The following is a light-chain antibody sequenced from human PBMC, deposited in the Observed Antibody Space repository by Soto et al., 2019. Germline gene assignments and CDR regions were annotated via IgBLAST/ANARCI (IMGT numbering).Light chain of an antibody. CDR3: QQLNTYPA. V-gene: IGKV1-9*01. J-gene: IGKJ4*01. Sequence: DLPLTQSPSFLSASVGDRVIITCRASQGIGSYLGWYQQAPGKAPKLLIYGASTLQSGVPSRFSGSGSGTEFTLTISSLQPEDVATYYCQQLNTYPAFGGGIKVEI. CDR1: QGIGSY. CDR2: GAS.